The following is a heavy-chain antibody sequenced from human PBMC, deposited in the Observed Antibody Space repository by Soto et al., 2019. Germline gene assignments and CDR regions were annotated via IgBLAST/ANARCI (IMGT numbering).Heavy chain of an antibody. D-gene: IGHD3-3*01. J-gene: IGHJ6*02. CDR3: AKDIPPEIDDLWHGMDV. CDR1: GFTFSDYG. Sequence: QVQLVESGGGVVQPGRSLRLSCGASGFTFSDYGMYWVRQAPGKGLEWVAVISYGGTRKYYADSVKGRFTISRDNSENTLYLQMNSLRAEDTAVYYCAKDIPPEIDDLWHGMDVWGQGTTVTVSS. CDR2: ISYGGTRK. V-gene: IGHV3-30*18.